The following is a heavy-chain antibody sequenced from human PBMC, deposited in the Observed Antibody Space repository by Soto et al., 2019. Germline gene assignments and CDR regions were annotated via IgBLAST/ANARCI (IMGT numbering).Heavy chain of an antibody. CDR3: ASSLGDTWALYYFSY. Sequence: EVQLWESGGGLVRPGESLRLSCTASGFSFSTYSMSWVRQAPGKGLEWVSGLRATGYSTYYADSVECRFTISRDNSRHTLYLQMNSLRAEDTAVYYCASSLGDTWALYYFSYWGKRNRVTVSS. V-gene: IGHV3-23*01. D-gene: IGHD3-16*01. J-gene: IGHJ4*02. CDR2: LRATGYST. CDR1: GFSFSTYS.